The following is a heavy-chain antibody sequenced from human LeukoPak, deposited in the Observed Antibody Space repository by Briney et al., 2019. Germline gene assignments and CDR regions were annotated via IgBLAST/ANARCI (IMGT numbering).Heavy chain of an antibody. D-gene: IGHD6-19*01. CDR1: GFTFSSYW. CDR2: INGDGSTT. CDR3: ARAVAGTNALDI. Sequence: GGSLRLSCAASGFTFSSYWMHWVRQAPGKGLVWVSRINGDGSTTTYAGSVKGRFTISRDNAKNTLYLQMSSLRAEDTAVYYCARAVAGTNALDIWGQGTLVTVSS. J-gene: IGHJ3*02. V-gene: IGHV3-74*01.